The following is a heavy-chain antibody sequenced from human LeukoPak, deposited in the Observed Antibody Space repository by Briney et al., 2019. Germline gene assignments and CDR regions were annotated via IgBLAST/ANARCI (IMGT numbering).Heavy chain of an antibody. CDR1: GYTFTNFG. D-gene: IGHD4-17*01. J-gene: IGHJ4*02. V-gene: IGHV1-18*01. CDR2: ISAYNGNT. CDR3: ARDRDYGDYNTQDLFVY. Sequence: ASVKVSCKASGYTFTNFGISWVRQAPGQGLEWMGWISAYNGNTNYAQRLLGRVTMTTDTSTSTAYMELRSLRSDDTAVYYCARDRDYGDYNTQDLFVYWGQGTLVTVSS.